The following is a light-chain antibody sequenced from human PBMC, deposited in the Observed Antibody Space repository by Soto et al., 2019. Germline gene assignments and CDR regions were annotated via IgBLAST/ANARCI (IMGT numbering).Light chain of an antibody. J-gene: IGKJ2*01. CDR3: QQYGSSPYT. V-gene: IGKV3D-20*01. CDR2: DAS. CDR1: QTVSSSY. Sequence: DIVWTRSPATLSLSPGERATLYCGARQTVSSSYLAWYQQKPGLAPRLLIYDASSRATGIPDRFSGSGSGTDFTLTISRLEPEDFAVYYCQQYGSSPYTFGQGTKLEIK.